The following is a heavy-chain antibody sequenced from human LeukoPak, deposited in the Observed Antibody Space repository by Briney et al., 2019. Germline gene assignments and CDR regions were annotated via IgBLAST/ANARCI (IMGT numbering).Heavy chain of an antibody. D-gene: IGHD2-2*01. V-gene: IGHV5-51*01. CDR2: IYPGDSDT. CDR3: ARRRPYCSSTSCSESAIWFDP. J-gene: IGHJ5*02. CDR1: GFDFTSYW. Sequence: HGESLKISCRFSGFDFTSYWIGWVRQMPGKGLEWMGIIYPGDSDTRYSPSFQGQVTISADKSISTAYLQWSSLKASDTAMYYCARRRPYCSSTSCSESAIWFDPWGQGTLVTVSS.